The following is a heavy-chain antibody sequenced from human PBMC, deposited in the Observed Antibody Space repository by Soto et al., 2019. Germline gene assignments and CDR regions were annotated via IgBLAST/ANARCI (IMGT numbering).Heavy chain of an antibody. Sequence: SVKVYCKPSGGTFSSYAISCVRQAPGQGLEWMGGIIPIFGTANYAQKFQGRLTMTGDTSIDTAYMDLTSLTSEDTAVYYCAITPGWFAGMAVWGQGTTVTVSS. J-gene: IGHJ6*02. CDR2: IIPIFGTA. CDR3: AITPGWFAGMAV. CDR1: GGTFSSYA. D-gene: IGHD6-19*01. V-gene: IGHV1-69*06.